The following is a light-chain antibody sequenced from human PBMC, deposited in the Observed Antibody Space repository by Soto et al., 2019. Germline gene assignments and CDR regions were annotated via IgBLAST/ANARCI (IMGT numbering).Light chain of an antibody. Sequence: QSVLTQPASVSGSPGQSITISCTGTSSDVGGYNYVSWYQQHPGKAPKLMIYEVTNRPSGVSNRFSGSKSGNTASLTISGLQAEDEADYYCSSYTSRSTLVFGPGTKVTV. CDR2: EVT. V-gene: IGLV2-14*01. CDR1: SSDVGGYNY. J-gene: IGLJ1*01. CDR3: SSYTSRSTLV.